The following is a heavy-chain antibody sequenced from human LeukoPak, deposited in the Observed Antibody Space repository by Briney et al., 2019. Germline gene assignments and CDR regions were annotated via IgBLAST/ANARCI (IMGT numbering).Heavy chain of an antibody. CDR2: ISSSGSTI. CDR3: AREDRWLGSYYFDY. CDR1: GFTFSSYE. Sequence: GGSLRLSCAASGFTFSSYEMNWVRQAPGKGLEWVSYISSSGSTIYYADSVKGRFTISRDNAKNSLYLQMNSLRAEDTAVYYCAREDRWLGSYYFDYWGQGTLVTVSS. V-gene: IGHV3-48*03. D-gene: IGHD6-19*01. J-gene: IGHJ4*02.